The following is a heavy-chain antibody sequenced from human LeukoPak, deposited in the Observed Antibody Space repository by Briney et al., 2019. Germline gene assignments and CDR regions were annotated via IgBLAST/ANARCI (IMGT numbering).Heavy chain of an antibody. CDR2: INSDGSST. J-gene: IGHJ4*02. V-gene: IGHV3-74*01. D-gene: IGHD6-13*01. CDR3: ARGIAAAGPVDY. Sequence: PGGSLRLSCAASGFTFSSYWMHWVRQAPGKGLVWVSRINSDGSSTSYADSVKGRFTISRDNAKDTLYLQMNSLRAEDTAVYYCARGIAAAGPVDYWGQGTLVTVSS. CDR1: GFTFSSYW.